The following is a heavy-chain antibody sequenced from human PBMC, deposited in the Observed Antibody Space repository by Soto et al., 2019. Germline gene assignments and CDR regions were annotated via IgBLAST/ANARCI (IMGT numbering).Heavy chain of an antibody. Sequence: ASVKVSCKASGYTFTSYDINWVRQATGQGLEWMGWMNPNSGNTDYAQKFQGRVTMTRNTSISTAYMELRSLRSEDTAVYYCARGHNSGYDYGYWGQGTLVTVSS. CDR3: ARGHNSGYDYGY. CDR1: GYTFTSYD. J-gene: IGHJ4*02. V-gene: IGHV1-8*01. D-gene: IGHD5-12*01. CDR2: MNPNSGNT.